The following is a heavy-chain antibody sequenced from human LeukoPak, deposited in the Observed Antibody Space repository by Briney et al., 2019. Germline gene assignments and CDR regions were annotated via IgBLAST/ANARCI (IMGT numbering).Heavy chain of an antibody. D-gene: IGHD1-1*01. V-gene: IGHV3-7*01. Sequence: PGGSLRPSYAASGFTFSNYWMSWVRQAPGKGLEWVANIRQDGSEKYYVDSMRGRFTTSRDNAKNSLYLQMSSLRAEDTAVYYCARSTAGLDYWGQGTLVTVSS. J-gene: IGHJ4*02. CDR2: IRQDGSEK. CDR3: ARSTAGLDY. CDR1: GFTFSNYW.